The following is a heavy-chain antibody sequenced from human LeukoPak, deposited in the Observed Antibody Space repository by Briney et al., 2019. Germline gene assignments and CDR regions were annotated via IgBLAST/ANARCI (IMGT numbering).Heavy chain of an antibody. Sequence: PGGSLRLSCAASGFTFSSYAMSWVRQAPGKGLEWVSAISGSGGSTYYADSVKGRFTISRDNSKNTLYLQMNSLRAEDTAVYYCAKAIRASYYYDSSGHVIGFDYWGQGTLVTVSS. CDR2: ISGSGGST. J-gene: IGHJ4*02. CDR3: AKAIRASYYYDSSGHVIGFDY. CDR1: GFTFSSYA. V-gene: IGHV3-23*01. D-gene: IGHD3-22*01.